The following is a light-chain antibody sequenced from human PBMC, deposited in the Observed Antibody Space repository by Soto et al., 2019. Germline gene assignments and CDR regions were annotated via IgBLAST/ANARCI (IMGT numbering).Light chain of an antibody. CDR2: DTS. Sequence: EIVMTQSPATLSVSPGESATLSCRASQGISGSLAWYQHKPGQTPRLLIYDTSTLATGVPTRFSGSRSGAEFTLTINSLQSEDFAIYYCQPYKDLPLTFGRGTKVEIK. J-gene: IGKJ4*01. CDR1: QGISGS. CDR3: QPYKDLPLT. V-gene: IGKV3-15*01.